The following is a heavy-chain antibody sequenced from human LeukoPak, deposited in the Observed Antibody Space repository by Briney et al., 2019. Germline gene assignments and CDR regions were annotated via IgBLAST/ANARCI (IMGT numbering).Heavy chain of an antibody. CDR2: INPNSGGT. CDR1: GYSFTGYY. CDR3: ARQSGYYYDSSGPGWFDP. V-gene: IGHV1-2*02. D-gene: IGHD3-22*01. Sequence: ASVKVSCKASGYSFTGYYIHWVRRAPGQGLEWMGWINPNSGGTNYGQKFQGRVTMTRDTSITTAYMELSSLRSDDTAIYYCARQSGYYYDSSGPGWFDPWGQGTLVTVSS. J-gene: IGHJ5*02.